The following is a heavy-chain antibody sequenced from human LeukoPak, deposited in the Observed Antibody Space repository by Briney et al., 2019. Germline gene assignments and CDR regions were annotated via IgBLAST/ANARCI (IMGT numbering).Heavy chain of an antibody. CDR2: IYYSGST. CDR1: GGSISSGDYY. CDR3: ASVYCSSTSCYVDY. Sequence: SETLSLTCTVSGGSISSGDYYWSWIRQPPGKGLEWIGYIYYSGSTYYNPSLKSRVTISVDTSKNQFSLKLSSVTAADTAVYYCASVYCSSTSCYVDYWGQGTLVTVSS. D-gene: IGHD2-2*01. V-gene: IGHV4-30-4*01. J-gene: IGHJ4*02.